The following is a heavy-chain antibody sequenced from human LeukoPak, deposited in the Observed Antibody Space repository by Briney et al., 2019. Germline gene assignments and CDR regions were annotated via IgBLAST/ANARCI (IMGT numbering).Heavy chain of an antibody. CDR1: GFTVSSSY. V-gene: IGHV3-53*01. Sequence: GGSLRPSCAASGFTVSSSYMSWVRQAPGKGLEWVSVIYSGGSTYYADSVKGRFTISRDNSKNTLYLQMNSLRVEDTAFYYCARVSQWLLDHWGQGTLVFVSS. CDR3: ARVSQWLLDH. J-gene: IGHJ4*02. D-gene: IGHD6-19*01. CDR2: IYSGGST.